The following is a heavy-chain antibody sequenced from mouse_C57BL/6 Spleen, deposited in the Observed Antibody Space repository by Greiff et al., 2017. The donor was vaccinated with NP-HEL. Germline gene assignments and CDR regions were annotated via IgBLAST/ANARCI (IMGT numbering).Heavy chain of an antibody. CDR2: IAPNSGGT. CDR3: ARVDSSGPYYFDY. Sequence: QVQLQQPGAELVKPGASVKLSCKASGYTFTSYWMHWVKQRPGRGLAWIGRIAPNSGGTKYNEKFKSKATLTVDKPSSTAYMQLSSLTSEDSAVYYCARVDSSGPYYFDYWGQGTTLTVSS. J-gene: IGHJ2*01. D-gene: IGHD3-2*02. V-gene: IGHV1-72*01. CDR1: GYTFTSYW.